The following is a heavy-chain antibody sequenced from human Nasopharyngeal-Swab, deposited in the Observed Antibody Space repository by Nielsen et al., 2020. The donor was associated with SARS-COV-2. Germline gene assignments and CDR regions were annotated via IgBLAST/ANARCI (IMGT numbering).Heavy chain of an antibody. CDR1: GGSIRNSNYY. V-gene: IGHV4-39*01. Sequence: SEILSLTCTISGGSIRNSNYYWGWIRQPPGKGLEWIGSIYYTGITYSNPSLKSRVTISEDTSKNQFSLKLSSVTAADMAVYYCAILVDTLPLDVWGQGTTVTVSS. CDR2: IYYTGIT. J-gene: IGHJ6*02. CDR3: AILVDTLPLDV. D-gene: IGHD5-18*01.